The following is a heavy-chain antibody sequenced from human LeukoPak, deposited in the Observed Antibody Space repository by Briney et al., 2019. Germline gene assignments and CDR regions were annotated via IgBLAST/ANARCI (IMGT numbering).Heavy chain of an antibody. CDR3: ARVGAVAGDY. CDR1: GFTFSSYS. CDR2: ISSSSSYI. J-gene: IGHJ4*02. D-gene: IGHD6-19*01. Sequence: GGSLRLSCAASGFTFSSYSMNWVRQAPGKGLECVSSISSSSSYIYYADSVKGRFTISRDNAKNSLYLQMNSLRAEDTAVYYCARVGAVAGDYWGQGTLVTVSS. V-gene: IGHV3-21*01.